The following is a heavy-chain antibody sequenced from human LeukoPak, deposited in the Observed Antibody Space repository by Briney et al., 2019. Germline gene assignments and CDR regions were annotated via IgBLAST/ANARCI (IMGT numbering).Heavy chain of an antibody. CDR1: GYTFTSYG. CDR2: ISAYNGNT. J-gene: IGHJ4*02. CDR3: GRAADSGSYYNSGFDY. V-gene: IGHV1-18*01. D-gene: IGHD3-10*01. Sequence: ASVKVSCKASGYTFTSYGISWVRQAPGQGLKWMGWISAYNGNTNYAQKLQGRVTMTTDTSTSTAYMELRSLRSDDTAVYYCGRAADSGSYYNSGFDYWGQGTLVTVSS.